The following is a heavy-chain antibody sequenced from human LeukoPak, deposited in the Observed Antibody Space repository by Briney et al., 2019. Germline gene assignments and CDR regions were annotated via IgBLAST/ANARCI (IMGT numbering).Heavy chain of an antibody. Sequence: ASVKVSCKASGYTFTSYYMHWVRQAPGQGLEWMGWIGGGNGNTDYPQTLQDRFTMTTDTSTNTAYMELRNLRSDDTAVYYCARDLPLGSMGGSAFDLWGQGTLVIVSS. J-gene: IGHJ4*02. CDR2: IGGGNGNT. CDR1: GYTFTSYY. V-gene: IGHV1-18*04. D-gene: IGHD2-15*01. CDR3: ARDLPLGSMGGSAFDL.